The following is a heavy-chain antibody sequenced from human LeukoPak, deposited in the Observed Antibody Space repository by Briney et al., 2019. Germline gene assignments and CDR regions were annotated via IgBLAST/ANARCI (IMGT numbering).Heavy chain of an antibody. D-gene: IGHD2-2*01. V-gene: IGHV3-30*04. CDR2: ISYDGSDK. J-gene: IGHJ4*02. CDR1: GFTFSSYA. CDR3: ARDPNHLVAATALDY. Sequence: GRSLRLSCAASGFTFSSYAMHWVRQAPGKGLEWVAVISYDGSDKYYADSVKGRFTITRDNSKNTLYLQMNSQRAEDTAMYYCARDPNHLVAATALDYWGQGTLVTVSS.